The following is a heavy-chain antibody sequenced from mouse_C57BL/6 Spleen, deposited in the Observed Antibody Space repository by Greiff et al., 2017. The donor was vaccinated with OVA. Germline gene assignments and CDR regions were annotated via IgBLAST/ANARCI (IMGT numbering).Heavy chain of an antibody. CDR1: GYSFTGYY. V-gene: IGHV1-42*01. J-gene: IGHJ4*01. Sequence: VQLQQSGPELVKPGASVKISCKASGYSFTGYYMNWVKQSPEKSLEWIGEINPSTGGTTYNQKFKAKATLTVDKSSSTAYMQLKSLTSEDSAVYYCARRYYGSMYYAMDYWGQGTSVTVSS. CDR2: INPSTGGT. CDR3: ARRYYGSMYYAMDY. D-gene: IGHD1-1*01.